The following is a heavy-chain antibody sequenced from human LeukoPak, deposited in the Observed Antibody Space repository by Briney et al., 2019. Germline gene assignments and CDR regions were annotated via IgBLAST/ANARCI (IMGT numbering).Heavy chain of an antibody. J-gene: IGHJ4*02. CDR2: ISWNSGSI. CDR1: GFTFDDYA. CDR3: AKDSGYYYGSGSYYPY. D-gene: IGHD3-10*01. V-gene: IGHV3-9*01. Sequence: PGGSLRLSCAASGFTFDDYAMHWVRQAPGKGLEWVSGISWNSGSIGYADSVKGRFTISRGNAKNSLYLQMNSLRAEDTALYYCAKDSGYYYGSGSYYPYWGQGTLVTVSS.